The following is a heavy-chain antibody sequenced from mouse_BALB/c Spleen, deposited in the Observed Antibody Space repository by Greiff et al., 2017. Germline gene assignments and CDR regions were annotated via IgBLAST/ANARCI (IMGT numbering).Heavy chain of an antibody. CDR2: IYPGNVNT. J-gene: IGHJ4*01. V-gene: IGHV1S56*01. D-gene: IGHD2-1*01. Sequence: QVQLKQSGPELVKPGASVRISCKASGYTFTSYYIHWVKQRPGQGLEWIGWIYPGNVNTKYNEKFKGKATLTADKSSSTAYMQLSSLTSEDSAVYFCARDGNYPYAMDYWGQGTSVTVSS. CDR1: GYTFTSYY. CDR3: ARDGNYPYAMDY.